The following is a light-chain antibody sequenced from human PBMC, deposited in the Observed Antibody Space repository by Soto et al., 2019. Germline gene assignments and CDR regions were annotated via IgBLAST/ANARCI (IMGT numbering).Light chain of an antibody. CDR3: HQYGHSPYT. J-gene: IGKJ2*01. CDR2: GAS. CDR1: QGVSTNY. V-gene: IGKV3-20*01. Sequence: IVLTQSPGTLSLSPGERATLACRASQGVSTNYVAWYQQKPGQAPRLLIYGASNRAAGIPDRFSGSGSGTHLTLTISRLETEDFAGFYCHQYGHSPYTFGQGTKLEIK.